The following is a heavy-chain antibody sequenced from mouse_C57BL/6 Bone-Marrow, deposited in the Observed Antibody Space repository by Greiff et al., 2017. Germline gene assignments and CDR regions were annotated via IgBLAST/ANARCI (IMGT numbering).Heavy chain of an antibody. J-gene: IGHJ4*01. CDR1: GYTFTSYW. CDR2: INPSSGYT. Sequence: VQLQQSGAELAKPGASVKLSCKASGYTFTSYWMHWVKQRPGQGLEWIGYINPSSGYTKYNQKFKDKATLTAEKSSSTAYMQLSSLTYEDSAVYYCARGDYWGQGTSVTVSS. V-gene: IGHV1-7*01. CDR3: ARGDY.